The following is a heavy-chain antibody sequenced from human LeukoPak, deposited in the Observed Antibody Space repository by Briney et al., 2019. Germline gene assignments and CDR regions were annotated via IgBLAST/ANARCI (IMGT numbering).Heavy chain of an antibody. D-gene: IGHD6-6*01. CDR2: IYYSGST. V-gene: IGHV4-59*11. CDR3: ARAIAARRFDY. Sequence: SETLSLTCTVSGGSISSHYWSRIRQPPGKGLEWIGYIYYSGSTNYNPSLKSRVTISVDTSKNQFSLKLSSVTAADTAVYYCARAIAARRFDYWGQGTLVTVSS. CDR1: GGSISSHY. J-gene: IGHJ4*02.